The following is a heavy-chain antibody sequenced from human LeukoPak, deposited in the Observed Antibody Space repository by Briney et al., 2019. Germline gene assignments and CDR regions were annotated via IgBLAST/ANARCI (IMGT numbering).Heavy chain of an antibody. CDR2: IYGSGSS. V-gene: IGHV3-53*01. Sequence: GGSLRLSCAASGFTVSSNQMTWVRQAPGKGLEWVSIIYGSGSSYYADSVKGRFTISRDNSKNMVYLQLNSLRAEDTAIFYCVQIPGGGYWGQGTLVTVSS. J-gene: IGHJ4*02. D-gene: IGHD5-24*01. CDR1: GFTVSSNQ. CDR3: VQIPGGGY.